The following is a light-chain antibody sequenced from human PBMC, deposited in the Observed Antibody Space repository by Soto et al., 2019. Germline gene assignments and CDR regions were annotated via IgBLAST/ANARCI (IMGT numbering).Light chain of an antibody. V-gene: IGKV3-20*01. CDR2: GAS. Sequence: DIVMTQSPATLSLSPGETATLSCRASQSVSSSYLAWYQQKPGQAPRLLIYGASSRATGIPDRFSGSGSGTDFTLTISRLEPEDFAVYYCQQYGSSPWTFGQGTKVDIK. J-gene: IGKJ1*01. CDR1: QSVSSSY. CDR3: QQYGSSPWT.